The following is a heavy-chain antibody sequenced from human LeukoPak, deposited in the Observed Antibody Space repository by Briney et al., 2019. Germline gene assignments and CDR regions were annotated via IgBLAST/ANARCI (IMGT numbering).Heavy chain of an antibody. CDR3: ARGEGYYYSVDV. Sequence: ASVKVSCKASGGTFSSYAISWVRQAPGQGLEWMVIINPSGGSTYYAQKFQGRATVTRDTSTSTVYVELSSLRSEDTAVYYCARGEGYYYSVDVWGQGTTVTVSS. J-gene: IGHJ6*02. CDR2: INPSGGST. CDR1: GGTFSSYA. V-gene: IGHV1-46*01.